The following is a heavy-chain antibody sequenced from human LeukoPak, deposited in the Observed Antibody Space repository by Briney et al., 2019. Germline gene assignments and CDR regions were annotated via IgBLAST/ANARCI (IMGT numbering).Heavy chain of an antibody. J-gene: IGHJ4*02. V-gene: IGHV3-7*02. CDR2: IKQDGTDK. CDR3: ARAREVNSGWYPNDY. CDR1: GFTFSSYW. D-gene: IGHD6-19*01. Sequence: VGSLRLSCAASGFTFSSYWMSWVRQAPGKGLGWVANIKQDGTDKYYVDSVKGRFTISRDSAKNSLYLQMNSQRAEDTAVYYCARAREVNSGWYPNDYWGQGTLVTVSS.